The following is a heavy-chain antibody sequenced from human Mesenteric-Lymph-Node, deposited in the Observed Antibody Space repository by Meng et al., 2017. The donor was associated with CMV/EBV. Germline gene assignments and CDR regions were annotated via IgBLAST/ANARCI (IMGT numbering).Heavy chain of an antibody. Sequence: SGGSVSSTSSYWSWIRQPPGKGLEWIGYIYYSGSTNYSPSLRSRVTISVDTSKKQFSLKLNSVTAADTAVYYCARVAATGAAGTVDYWGQGILVTVSS. V-gene: IGHV4-61*01. CDR1: GGSVSSTSSY. J-gene: IGHJ4*02. D-gene: IGHD6-13*01. CDR3: ARVAATGAAGTVDY. CDR2: IYYSGST.